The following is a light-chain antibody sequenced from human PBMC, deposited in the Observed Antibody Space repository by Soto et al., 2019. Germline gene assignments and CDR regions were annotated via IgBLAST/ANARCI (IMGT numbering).Light chain of an antibody. CDR1: QSVSSY. J-gene: IGKJ4*01. CDR3: QHRSSWPLT. Sequence: EIVLTQSPATLSLSPGERATLSCRASQSVSSYLVWYQQKPGQAHRLLIYDASNRATGIPARFSGSGSGTDFTLTISNLEPEDFAVYYCQHRSSWPLTFGGGTKVDI. V-gene: IGKV3-11*01. CDR2: DAS.